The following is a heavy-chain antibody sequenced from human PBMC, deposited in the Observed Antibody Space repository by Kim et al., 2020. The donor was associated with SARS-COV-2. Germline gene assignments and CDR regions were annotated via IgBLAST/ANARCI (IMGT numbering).Heavy chain of an antibody. Sequence: TYYNPSLKSRVTISVDTSKNHFSLKLSSVTAADTAMYYCATFHFTTMIAHWGQGTLVTVSS. J-gene: IGHJ4*02. D-gene: IGHD3-22*01. V-gene: IGHV4-39*07. CDR2: T. CDR3: ATFHFTTMIAH.